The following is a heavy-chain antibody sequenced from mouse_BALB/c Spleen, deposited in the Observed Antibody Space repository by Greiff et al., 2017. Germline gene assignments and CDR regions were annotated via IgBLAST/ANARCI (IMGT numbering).Heavy chain of an antibody. CDR2: ISDGGSYT. V-gene: IGHV5-4*02. CDR3: ARDPYGNYYFDY. J-gene: IGHJ2*01. CDR1: GFTFSDYY. D-gene: IGHD2-1*01. Sequence: EVQRVESGGGLVKPGGSLKLSCAASGFTFSDYYMYWVRQTPEKRLEWVATISDGGSYTYYPDSVKGRFTISRDNAKNNLYLQMSSLKSEDTAMYYCARDPYGNYYFDYWGQGTTLTVSS.